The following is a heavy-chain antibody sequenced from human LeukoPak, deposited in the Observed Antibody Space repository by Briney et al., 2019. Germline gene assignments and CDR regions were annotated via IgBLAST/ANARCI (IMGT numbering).Heavy chain of an antibody. Sequence: SVKVSCKASGGTFSSYAISWVRQAPGQGLEWVGRIIPILGIANYAQKFQGRVTITADKSTSTAYMELSSLRSEDTAVYYCAKDPSTYYDFWSGYGKYYFDYWGQGTLVTVSS. CDR3: AKDPSTYYDFWSGYGKYYFDY. D-gene: IGHD3-3*01. J-gene: IGHJ4*02. V-gene: IGHV1-69*04. CDR1: GGTFSSYA. CDR2: IIPILGIA.